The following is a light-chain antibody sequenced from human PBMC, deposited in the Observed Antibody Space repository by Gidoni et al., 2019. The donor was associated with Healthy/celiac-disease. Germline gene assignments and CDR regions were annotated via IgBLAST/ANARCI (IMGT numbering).Light chain of an antibody. J-gene: IGLJ1*01. Sequence: QPVLTQPPSVSGAPAPRVTISCTGSSSNIGAGYDVHWYQQFPGTAPKLLIYGNSNRPSGVPDRFSGSKSGTSASLAITGLQAEDEADYYCQSYDSGLSYVFGTGTKVTVL. CDR3: QSYDSGLSYV. CDR2: GNS. CDR1: SSNIGAGYD. V-gene: IGLV1-40*01.